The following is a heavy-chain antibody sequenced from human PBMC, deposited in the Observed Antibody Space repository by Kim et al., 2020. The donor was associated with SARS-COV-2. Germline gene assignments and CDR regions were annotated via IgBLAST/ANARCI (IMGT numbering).Heavy chain of an antibody. V-gene: IGHV3-21*01. CDR2: ISSSSSYI. CDR1: GFTFSSYS. D-gene: IGHD7-27*01. J-gene: IGHJ6*02. Sequence: GGSLRLSCAASGFTFSSYSMNWVRQAPGKGLEGVSSISSSSSYIYYADSVKGRFTISRDNAKNSLYLQMNSLRAEDTSVYYCARDLGSDNWGGYYYYGMDVWGQGTTVTVSS. CDR3: ARDLGSDNWGGYYYYGMDV.